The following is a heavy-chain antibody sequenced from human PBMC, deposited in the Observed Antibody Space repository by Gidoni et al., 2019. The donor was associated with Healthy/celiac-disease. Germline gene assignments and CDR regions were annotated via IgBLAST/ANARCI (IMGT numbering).Heavy chain of an antibody. D-gene: IGHD1-26*01. J-gene: IGHJ2*01. CDR1: GFSIRTSGVG. CDR3: AHRRVGAYYFAL. CDR2: SYWNADK. V-gene: IGHV2-5*01. Sequence: QLTLKEAGPTLVKPTQTTTLTCTFSGFSIRTSGVGVGWSSQPPGKALEWLALSYWNADKRYSPSLKSRRTITKATSKNQVVLTMTNMDPVDTATYYCAHRRVGAYYFALWGRGTLVTVSS.